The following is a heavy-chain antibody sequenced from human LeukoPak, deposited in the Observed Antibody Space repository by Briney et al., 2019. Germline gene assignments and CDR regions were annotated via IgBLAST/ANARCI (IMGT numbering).Heavy chain of an antibody. CDR1: GYPINRGYY. J-gene: IGHJ6*03. CDR2: IYHSGNT. CDR3: ARQGGSSSPYYYYYMDV. D-gene: IGHD6-13*01. V-gene: IGHV4-38-2*01. Sequence: SETLSLTCAVSGYPINRGYYWGWFRPPPGKGLEGIGCIYHSGNTHYNPSVKRRVPIPVDLSKNQFSLNQSPVTAADTGVYHGARQGGSSSPYYYYYMDVWGKGTTVTVSS.